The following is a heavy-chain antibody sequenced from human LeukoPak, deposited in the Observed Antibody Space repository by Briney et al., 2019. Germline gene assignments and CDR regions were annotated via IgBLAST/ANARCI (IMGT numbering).Heavy chain of an antibody. CDR3: ASPQTSGYAFGC. CDR2: ISGSGRTI. V-gene: IGHV3-48*03. J-gene: IGHJ4*02. CDR1: GFTFSSYE. Sequence: GGSLRLSCAASGFTFSSYEMIWVRQAPGKGLECVSYISGSGRTIYYADSVKGRFTISRDNAKNSLYLQMYSLRAGDTAAYYCASPQTSGYAFGCWGQGTLVTVSS. D-gene: IGHD5-12*01.